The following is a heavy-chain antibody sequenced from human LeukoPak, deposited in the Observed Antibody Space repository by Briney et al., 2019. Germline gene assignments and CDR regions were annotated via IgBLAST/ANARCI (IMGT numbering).Heavy chain of an antibody. CDR3: AREGCSGGTCYFPYYYYYYGMDV. D-gene: IGHD2-15*01. Sequence: PGGSLRLSCSASGFTFSDYYMSWIRQAPGKGLEWVSYISSSTSYTDYADSVKGRFTISRDNAKNSLYLQMNSLRAEDTAVYYCAREGCSGGTCYFPYYYYYYGMDVWGQGTMVTVSS. J-gene: IGHJ6*02. CDR2: ISSSTSYT. CDR1: GFTFSDYY. V-gene: IGHV3-11*06.